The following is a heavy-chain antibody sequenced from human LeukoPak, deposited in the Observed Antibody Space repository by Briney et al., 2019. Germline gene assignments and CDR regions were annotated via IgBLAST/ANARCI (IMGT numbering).Heavy chain of an antibody. D-gene: IGHD6-19*01. Sequence: PGGSLRLSCAASGFTFSSYWMSWVRQAPGKGLEWAANIKQDGSEKYYVDSVKGRFTISRDNAKNSLYLQMNSLRAEDTAVYYCASGYSSGWYVIDYWGQGTLVTVSS. V-gene: IGHV3-7*01. CDR3: ASGYSSGWYVIDY. CDR2: IKQDGSEK. J-gene: IGHJ4*02. CDR1: GFTFSSYW.